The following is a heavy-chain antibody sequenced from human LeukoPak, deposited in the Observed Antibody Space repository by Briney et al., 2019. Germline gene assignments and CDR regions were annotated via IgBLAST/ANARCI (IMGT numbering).Heavy chain of an antibody. J-gene: IGHJ4*02. Sequence: PSEALSLTCTVSGGSISSYYWSWIRQPPGKGLEWIGYIYYSGSTNYNPSLKSRVTISVDTSKNQFSLKLSSVTAADTAVYYCARDGGDSFSDYWGQGTLVTVSS. V-gene: IGHV4-59*01. CDR2: IYYSGST. D-gene: IGHD4-23*01. CDR3: ARDGGDSFSDY. CDR1: GGSISSYY.